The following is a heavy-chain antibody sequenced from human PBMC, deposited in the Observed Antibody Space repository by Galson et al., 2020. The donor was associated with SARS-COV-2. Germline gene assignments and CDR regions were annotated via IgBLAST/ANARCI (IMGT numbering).Heavy chain of an antibody. J-gene: IGHJ5*02. CDR3: TTFGYCVGGTCYDP. D-gene: IGHD2-15*01. V-gene: IGHV3-15*01. CDR2: IKSEARGGTT. CDR1: GFTFSDAW. Sequence: GGSLRLSCAASGFTFSDAWMSWVRQAPGKGLEWVGRIKSEARGGTTDYAAPVNGRFTISRDDSQNTLYLQMSSLKTEDTAIYYCTTFGYCVGGTCYDPWGQGTLVTVSS.